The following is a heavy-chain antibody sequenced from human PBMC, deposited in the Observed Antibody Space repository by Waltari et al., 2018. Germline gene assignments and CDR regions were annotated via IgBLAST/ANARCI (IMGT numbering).Heavy chain of an antibody. D-gene: IGHD2-15*01. CDR3: ARGENYCSGGSCYSRFDY. CDR2: IYTSGST. Sequence: QVQLQESGPGLVKPSETLSLTCTVSGGSISSYYWSWIRQPAGKGLEWIGRIYTSGSTNYNPSLKSRVTMSVDTSKNQFSLKLSSVTAADTAVYYCARGENYCSGGSCYSRFDYWGQGTLVTVSS. CDR1: GGSISSYY. J-gene: IGHJ4*02. V-gene: IGHV4-4*07.